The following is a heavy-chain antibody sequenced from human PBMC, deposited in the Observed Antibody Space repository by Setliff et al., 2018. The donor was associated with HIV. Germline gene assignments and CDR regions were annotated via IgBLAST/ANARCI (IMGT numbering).Heavy chain of an antibody. CDR2: IYYSGST. J-gene: IGHJ5*02. V-gene: IGHV4-59*11. CDR1: GGSISSHY. Sequence: SLTCTVSGGSISSHYWSWIRQPPGKGLEWIGSIYYSGSTDYNPSLKSRVTISVDTSKNQFSLKLSSVTAADTAVYYCARDSHYDYVWGSYPTPWGQGTLVTVSS. D-gene: IGHD3-16*02. CDR3: ARDSHYDYVWGSYPTP.